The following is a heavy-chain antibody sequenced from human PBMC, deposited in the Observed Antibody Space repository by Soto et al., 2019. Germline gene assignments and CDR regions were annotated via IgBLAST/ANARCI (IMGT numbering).Heavy chain of an antibody. CDR1: GYTFTSYG. V-gene: IGHV1-18*01. CDR3: ARDLGVYYDILTGYPNWFDP. J-gene: IGHJ5*02. D-gene: IGHD3-9*01. Sequence: ASVKVSCKASGYTFTSYGISWVRQAPGQGLEWMGWISAYNGNTNYAQKLQGRVTMTTDTSTSTAYMELGSLRSDDTAVYYCARDLGVYYDILTGYPNWFDPWGQGTLVTVSS. CDR2: ISAYNGNT.